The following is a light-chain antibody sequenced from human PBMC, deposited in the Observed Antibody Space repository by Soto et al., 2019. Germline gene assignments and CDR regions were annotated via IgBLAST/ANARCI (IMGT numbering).Light chain of an antibody. Sequence: DIQMTQSPSTLSGSVVDRVTITFRASQTISSWLAWYQQKPGKAPKLLIYKASSLESGVPSRFSGSGSGTEFTLTISSLQPDDFATYYCQHYNSYSEAFGQGTKVDNK. CDR1: QTISSW. V-gene: IGKV1-5*03. CDR2: KAS. CDR3: QHYNSYSEA. J-gene: IGKJ1*01.